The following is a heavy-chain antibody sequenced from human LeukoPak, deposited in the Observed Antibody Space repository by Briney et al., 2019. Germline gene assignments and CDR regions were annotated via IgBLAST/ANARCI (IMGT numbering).Heavy chain of an antibody. CDR2: IYYSGST. Sequence: SETLSLTCTVSGGSISSYYWSWIRQPPGKGLEWIGYIYYSGSTNYNPSLKSRVTISVDTSKNQFSLKLSSVTAAGTAVYYCARVRRYYDISTGYSAYYFDYWGQGTLVTVSS. D-gene: IGHD3-9*01. CDR3: ARVRRYYDISTGYSAYYFDY. CDR1: GGSISSYY. J-gene: IGHJ4*02. V-gene: IGHV4-59*08.